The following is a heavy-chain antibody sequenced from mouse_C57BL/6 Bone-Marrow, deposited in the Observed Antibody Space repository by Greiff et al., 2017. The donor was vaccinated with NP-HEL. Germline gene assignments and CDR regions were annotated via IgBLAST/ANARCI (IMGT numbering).Heavy chain of an antibody. V-gene: IGHV1-69*01. J-gene: IGHJ4*01. CDR2: IDPSDSYT. CDR1: GYTFTSYW. Sequence: QVQLQQPGAELVMPGASVKLSCKASGYTFTSYWMHWVKQRPGQGLEWIGEIDPSDSYTNYNQKFKGKSTLTVDKSSSTAYMQLSSLTSEDSAVYYCAREGDYDENAMDYWGQGTSVTVSS. D-gene: IGHD2-4*01. CDR3: AREGDYDENAMDY.